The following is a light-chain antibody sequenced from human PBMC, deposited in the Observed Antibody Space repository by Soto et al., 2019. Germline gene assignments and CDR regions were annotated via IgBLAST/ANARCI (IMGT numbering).Light chain of an antibody. CDR2: GAV. CDR1: ESIPRH. CDR3: QQYFNWPPWT. Sequence: IVLTQSPVTLSGSPGERATLSCRASESIPRHLAWYQQKPGQAPRLLIYGAVTRATGVPARFSGSGSGTEFTLTINSLQSEDSAIYFCQQYFNWPPWTFGQGTKVEV. J-gene: IGKJ1*01. V-gene: IGKV3-15*01.